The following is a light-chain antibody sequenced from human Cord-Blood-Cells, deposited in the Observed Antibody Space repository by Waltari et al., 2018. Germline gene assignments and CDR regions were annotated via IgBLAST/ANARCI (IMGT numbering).Light chain of an antibody. Sequence: QSVLTQPPSVSGAPGQRVTISCTGSSSNIGAGYDVHWYQQLPGTAPKLLIYGNSNRPAGVPYRFSGSKSGCSASLAIAGLQAEDEADDYCQSYDSSLSGSVFGGGTKLAVL. CDR1: SSNIGAGYD. CDR3: QSYDSSLSGSV. V-gene: IGLV1-40*01. CDR2: GNS. J-gene: IGLJ3*02.